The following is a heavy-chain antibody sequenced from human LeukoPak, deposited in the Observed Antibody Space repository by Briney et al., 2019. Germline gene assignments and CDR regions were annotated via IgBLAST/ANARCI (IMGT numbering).Heavy chain of an antibody. CDR3: ARELGYCSGGSCYRPMR. V-gene: IGHV3-7*01. CDR1: GFTFSSYW. J-gene: IGHJ4*02. Sequence: GGSLRPSCAASGFTFSSYWMSWVRQAPGKGLEWVANIKQDGSEKYYVDSVKGRFTISRDNAKNSLYLQMNSLRAEDTAVYYCARELGYCSGGSCYRPMRWGQGTLVTVSS. CDR2: IKQDGSEK. D-gene: IGHD2-15*01.